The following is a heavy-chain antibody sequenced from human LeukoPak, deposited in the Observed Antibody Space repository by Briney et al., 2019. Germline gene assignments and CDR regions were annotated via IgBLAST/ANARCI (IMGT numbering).Heavy chain of an antibody. CDR2: IYYSGST. D-gene: IGHD3-16*02. V-gene: IGHV4-59*08. J-gene: IGHJ4*02. CDR3: ARLYYDYVWGSYRHYYFDY. CDR1: GGPFSGYY. Sequence: SETLTLTCAVYGGPFSGYYWSWIRQPPGKGLEWIGYIYYSGSTNYNPSLKSRVTISVDTSKNQFSLKLSSVTAADTAVYYCARLYYDYVWGSYRHYYFDYWGQGTLVTVSS.